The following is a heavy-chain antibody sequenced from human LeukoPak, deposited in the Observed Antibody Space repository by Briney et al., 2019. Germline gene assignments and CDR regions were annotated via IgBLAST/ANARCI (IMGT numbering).Heavy chain of an antibody. V-gene: IGHV3-7*01. J-gene: IGHJ4*02. CDR1: GFTFSNYV. CDR3: ARDTTYKLDS. CDR2: IGQDGSAK. D-gene: IGHD1-1*01. Sequence: GGSLRLSCAASGFTFSNYVMSWVRQAPGKGLEWVANIGQDGSAKYCVQSVRGRFTISRDNAKNSLYLQMNSLRVEDTAIYYCARDTTYKLDSWGQGTLVTVSS.